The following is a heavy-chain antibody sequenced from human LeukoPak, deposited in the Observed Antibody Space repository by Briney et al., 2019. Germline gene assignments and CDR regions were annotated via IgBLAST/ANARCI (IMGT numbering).Heavy chain of an antibody. CDR2: IYTTGRT. CDR1: GDSVSSGSYY. CDR3: ARERIAVAAQNWFDP. D-gene: IGHD6-19*01. Sequence: PSETLSLTCTVSGDSVSSGSYYWNWIWQSAGKGLEWIGRIYTTGRTNYNPSLKSRVTISVDTSKNQFSLKLYSVTVADTAVYFCARERIAVAAQNWFDPWGQGTLVTVSS. J-gene: IGHJ5*02. V-gene: IGHV4-61*02.